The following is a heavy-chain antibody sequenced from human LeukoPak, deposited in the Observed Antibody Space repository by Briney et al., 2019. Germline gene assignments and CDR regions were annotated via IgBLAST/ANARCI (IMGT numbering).Heavy chain of an antibody. D-gene: IGHD3-22*01. CDR2: IYYSGST. CDR1: GGSISSGGYH. V-gene: IGHV4-31*03. J-gene: IGHJ5*02. Sequence: PSETLSLTCTVSGGSISSGGYHWSWIRQNPGKGLEWIGYIYYSGSTYYNPSLKSRVTISVDTSKNQFSLKLSSVTAADTAVYYCARSVFRWSGVRDSSDQPWGQGTLVTVSS. CDR3: ARSVFRWSGVRDSSDQP.